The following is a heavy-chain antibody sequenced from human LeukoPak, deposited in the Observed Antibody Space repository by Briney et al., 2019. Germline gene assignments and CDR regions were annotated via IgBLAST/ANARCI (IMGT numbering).Heavy chain of an antibody. V-gene: IGHV5-51*01. Sequence: GESLKISCKGSGYTFSNCWIGWVRQMPGKGLEWMGIIYPGDSDTTYSPSFQGQVTISADKSISTAYLQWSSLKASDTAMYYCARRNPLTQDAFDIWGQGTMVTVSS. CDR2: IYPGDSDT. J-gene: IGHJ3*02. CDR3: ARRNPLTQDAFDI. CDR1: GYTFSNCW. D-gene: IGHD3-9*01.